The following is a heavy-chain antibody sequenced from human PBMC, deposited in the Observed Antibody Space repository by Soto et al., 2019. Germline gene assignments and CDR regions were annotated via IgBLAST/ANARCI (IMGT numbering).Heavy chain of an antibody. J-gene: IGHJ5*02. V-gene: IGHV4-34*01. Sequence: PSDTLSLTCAVYGGSFSVYYWSWIRQPPGKGLEWIGEINHSGSTNYNPSLKSRVTISVDTSKNQFSLKLSSVTAADTAVYYCARGTSSWSPILRGPNWFDPWGQGTLVTVSS. CDR2: INHSGST. CDR3: ARGTSSWSPILRGPNWFDP. D-gene: IGHD6-13*01. CDR1: GGSFSVYY.